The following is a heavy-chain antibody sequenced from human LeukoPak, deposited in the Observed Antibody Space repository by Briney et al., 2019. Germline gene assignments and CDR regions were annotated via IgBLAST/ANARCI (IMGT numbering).Heavy chain of an antibody. V-gene: IGHV3-48*03. D-gene: IGHD3-9*01. CDR1: GFTFSSYE. CDR3: ARRHYDILTGYRDFDY. J-gene: IGHJ4*02. Sequence: GGSLRLSCAASGFTFSSYEMNWVRQAPGKGLEWVSYIYSSGSHIYYADSVKGRFAISRDNAQNSLYLLMNSLRAEDTAVYYCARRHYDILTGYRDFDYWGQGTLVTVSS. CDR2: IYSSGSHI.